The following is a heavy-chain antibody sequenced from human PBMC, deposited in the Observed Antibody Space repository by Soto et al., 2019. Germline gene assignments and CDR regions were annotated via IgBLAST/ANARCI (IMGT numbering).Heavy chain of an antibody. V-gene: IGHV4-4*02. CDR3: ASFSPDGSGSYSRFDP. J-gene: IGHJ5*02. Sequence: QVQLQESGPGLVKPSGTLSLTCAVSSGSISSSNWWSWVRQPPGKGLEWIGEIYHSGSTNYNPSLKSRVTISVDKSKNQFSLKLSSVTAADTAVYYCASFSPDGSGSYSRFDPWGQGTLVTVSS. D-gene: IGHD3-10*01. CDR1: SGSISSSNW. CDR2: IYHSGST.